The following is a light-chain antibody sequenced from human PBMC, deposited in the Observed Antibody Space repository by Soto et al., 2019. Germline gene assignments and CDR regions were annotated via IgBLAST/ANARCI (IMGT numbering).Light chain of an antibody. CDR3: QQYNGYPWT. Sequence: DIQVTQSPSTLSASVGDRVTITCRASQSLNDWLAWYQQKPGKAPKLLIYNASGLESGVPSRFSGSGSGTEFTLTISSLQPDDFSTYYCQQYNGYPWTFGQGTKVDIK. J-gene: IGKJ1*01. CDR1: QSLNDW. V-gene: IGKV1-5*03. CDR2: NAS.